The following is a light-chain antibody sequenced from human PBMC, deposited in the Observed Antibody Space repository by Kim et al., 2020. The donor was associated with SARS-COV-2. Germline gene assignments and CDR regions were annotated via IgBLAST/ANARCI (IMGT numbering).Light chain of an antibody. CDR1: QGITNS. Sequence: ASLGDRVTITWRASQGITNSLAWYQQKPGKIPKLLVCNASTLESGVPSRFSGSGSGTDFTLTISSLQPDDVATYYCQKYNSAPRTFGQGTKVDIK. CDR2: NAS. J-gene: IGKJ1*01. V-gene: IGKV1-27*01. CDR3: QKYNSAPRT.